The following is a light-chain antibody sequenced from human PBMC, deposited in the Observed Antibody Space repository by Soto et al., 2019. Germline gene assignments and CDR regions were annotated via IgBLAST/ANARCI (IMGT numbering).Light chain of an antibody. V-gene: IGKV3-15*01. CDR2: GAS. Sequence: EIVMTQSPATVSVSPGERATLSCWASQSVSSNLAWYQQRPGQAPRLLIYGASTRATGIPARFSGSGSGTEFTLTISSLQSEDFAVYYCQQYNNWPRTFGQGIKVEIK. J-gene: IGKJ1*01. CDR1: QSVSSN. CDR3: QQYNNWPRT.